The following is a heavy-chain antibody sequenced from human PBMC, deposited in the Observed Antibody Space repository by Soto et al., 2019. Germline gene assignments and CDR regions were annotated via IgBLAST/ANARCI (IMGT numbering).Heavy chain of an antibody. D-gene: IGHD6-19*01. J-gene: IGHJ4*02. Sequence: XESLKVSCKCSGYSFTSYWIGLVRQMPGKGLEWMGIIYPGDSDTRYSPSFQGQVTISADKSISTAYLQWSSLKASDTAMYYCARRRYSSGEYYFDYSGQGTLVTVSS. V-gene: IGHV5-51*01. CDR2: IYPGDSDT. CDR1: GYSFTSYW. CDR3: ARRRYSSGEYYFDY.